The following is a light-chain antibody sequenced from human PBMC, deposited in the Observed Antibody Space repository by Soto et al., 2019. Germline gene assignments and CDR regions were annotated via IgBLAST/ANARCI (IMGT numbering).Light chain of an antibody. V-gene: IGKV3-15*01. CDR1: QSAGRN. Sequence: EVVMTQSPATLSVSPGERATLSCRASQSAGRNLAWYQQRPGQAPRLLIYGASTRATGVPARFSGSGSGTEFTLTISSLQSEDSAVYYCQQSYSTPYTFGQGTKLEIK. CDR2: GAS. CDR3: QQSYSTPYT. J-gene: IGKJ2*01.